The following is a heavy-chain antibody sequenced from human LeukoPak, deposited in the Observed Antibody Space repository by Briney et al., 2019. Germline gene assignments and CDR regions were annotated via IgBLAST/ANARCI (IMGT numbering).Heavy chain of an antibody. D-gene: IGHD6-19*01. V-gene: IGHV3-11*01. J-gene: IGHJ4*02. Sequence: PGGSLRLSCAVSGFTFTDTYMTWIRQAPGKGLESLSYISPSGTDISYADSVKGRFTISRDNSKNTLYLQMNSLRADDTAVYYCAKTPLAVAPGDFFDYWGQGTLVTVSS. CDR2: ISPSGTDI. CDR3: AKTPLAVAPGDFFDY. CDR1: GFTFTDTY.